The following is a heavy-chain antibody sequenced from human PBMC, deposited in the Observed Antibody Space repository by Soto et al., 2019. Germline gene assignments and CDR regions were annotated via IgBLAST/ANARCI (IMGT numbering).Heavy chain of an antibody. J-gene: IGHJ5*02. CDR1: GGSFSGYY. D-gene: IGHD3-22*01. CDR2: INHSGST. V-gene: IGHV4-34*01. Sequence: PSETLSLTCAFYGGSFSGYYWSWIRQPPGKGLEWIGEINHSGSTNYNPSLKSRVTISVDTSKNQFSLKLSSVTAADTAVYYCARDYYDSSGYSAWGQGTLVTVSS. CDR3: ARDYYDSSGYSA.